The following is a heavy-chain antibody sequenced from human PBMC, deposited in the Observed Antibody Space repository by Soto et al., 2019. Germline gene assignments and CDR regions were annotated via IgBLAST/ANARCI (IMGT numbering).Heavy chain of an antibody. J-gene: IGHJ3*02. V-gene: IGHV3-23*01. D-gene: IGHD4-17*01. CDR1: GFIFSTYA. CDR3: AHPRGYGVFDAVDI. CDR2: ISSSGGST. Sequence: GGPLSLSCAASGFIFSTYAMNWVRQAPGKGLEWVAAISSSGGSTFYAESVRGRFTISRDNSINTLYLQMSSLRTEDTAVYYCAHPRGYGVFDAVDIWGQGTMVTVSS.